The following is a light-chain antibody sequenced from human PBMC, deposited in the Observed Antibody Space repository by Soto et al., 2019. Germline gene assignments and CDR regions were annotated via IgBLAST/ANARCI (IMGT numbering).Light chain of an antibody. CDR1: QSLLHSNGYNY. V-gene: IGKV2-28*01. CDR3: MQRLQRPLT. CDR2: WGS. J-gene: IGKJ1*01. Sequence: DIVMTQSPLSLPVTPGEPASISCRSSQSLLHSNGYNYLDWYLQKPGQSPQLLIYWGSNRASVVPDRLRGSSSGPDFTPKINTVKAEDVGVYFCMQRLQRPLTFGQETQVEIK.